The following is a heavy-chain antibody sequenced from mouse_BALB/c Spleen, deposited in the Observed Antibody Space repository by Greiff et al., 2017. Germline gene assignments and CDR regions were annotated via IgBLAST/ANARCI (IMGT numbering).Heavy chain of an antibody. CDR1: GFTFSSYG. CDR3: ARHAVYGSLYYLDY. J-gene: IGHJ2*01. CDR2: ISSGGSYT. D-gene: IGHD6-1*01. V-gene: IGHV5-6*01. Sequence: EVQLVESGGDLVKPGGSLKLSCAASGFTFSSYGMSWVRQTPDKRLEWVATISSGGSYTYYPDSVKGRFTISRDNAKNTLYLQMSSLKSEDTAIYYCARHAVYGSLYYLDYWGQGGTLTVSS.